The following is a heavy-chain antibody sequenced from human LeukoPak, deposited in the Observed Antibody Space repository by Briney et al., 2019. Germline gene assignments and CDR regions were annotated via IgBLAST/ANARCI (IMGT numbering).Heavy chain of an antibody. D-gene: IGHD1-26*01. V-gene: IGHV1-3*01. CDR1: GYTFTSYA. Sequence: ASVKVSCKASGYTFTSYAMHWVRQAPGQRLEWMGWINAGNGNTKYSQKFQGRVTMTRDTSISTAYMELSRLRSDDTAVYYCAALVGATGWVSYWGQGTLVTVSS. CDR2: INAGNGNT. CDR3: AALVGATGWVSY. J-gene: IGHJ4*02.